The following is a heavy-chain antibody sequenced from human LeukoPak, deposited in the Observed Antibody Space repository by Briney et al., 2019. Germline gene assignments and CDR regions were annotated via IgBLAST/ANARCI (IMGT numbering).Heavy chain of an antibody. Sequence: PGGSLRLSCAASGFTFSSYWMHWVRQAPGKGLVWVSRINSHGSSTSYADSVKGRFTISRDNAKNTLYLQMNSLRAEDTAVYYCARVLYDSSGFNAFDIWGQGTMVTVSS. J-gene: IGHJ3*02. CDR2: INSHGSST. CDR1: GFTFSSYW. CDR3: ARVLYDSSGFNAFDI. V-gene: IGHV3-74*01. D-gene: IGHD3-22*01.